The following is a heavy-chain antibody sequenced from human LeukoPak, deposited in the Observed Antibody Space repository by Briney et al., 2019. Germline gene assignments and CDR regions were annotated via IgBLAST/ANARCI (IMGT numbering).Heavy chain of an antibody. D-gene: IGHD4-17*01. Sequence: SETLSLTCGVSGGSISTYYWSWIRQLPGKGLEWIGYIYYTGTTNYNPSLRSRVTISVDTSRNQFSLRLSSVTAADTAVYYCAREDPQTTVPEGMDVWGHGTTVIVSS. V-gene: IGHV4-59*01. CDR2: IYYTGTT. J-gene: IGHJ6*02. CDR1: GGSISTYY. CDR3: AREDPQTTVPEGMDV.